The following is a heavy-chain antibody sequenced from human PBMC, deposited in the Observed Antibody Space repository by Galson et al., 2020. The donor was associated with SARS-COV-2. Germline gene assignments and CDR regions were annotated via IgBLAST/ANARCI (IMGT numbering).Heavy chain of an antibody. J-gene: IGHJ2*01. CDR1: GGSISNNDW. D-gene: IGHD2-8*01. Sequence: SETLSLTCTVSGGSISNNDWWSWVRQPPGKGLEWIGEISQSVTTHYTPSLKSRVTISGDKSKNQISLKLSSVTAADTAVYYCARDSGYCTDGVCYRYWYFDLWGRGTLVTVSS. CDR3: ARDSGYCTDGVCYRYWYFDL. CDR2: ISQSVTT. V-gene: IGHV4-4*02.